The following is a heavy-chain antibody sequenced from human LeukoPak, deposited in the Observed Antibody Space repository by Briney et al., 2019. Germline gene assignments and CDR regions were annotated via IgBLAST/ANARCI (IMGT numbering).Heavy chain of an antibody. CDR1: GFIFSNYA. CDR3: ARAPCGTCYFAFDI. V-gene: IGHV3-64*01. D-gene: IGHD2-15*01. J-gene: IGHJ3*02. Sequence: GGSLRLSCAASGFIFSNYAIHRVRQAPGKGLEHVSGISNNGGSTSYANSVKGRFTISRDNSKNTLYLQMGSLRAEDMAIYYCARAPCGTCYFAFDIWGQGTMVTVSS. CDR2: ISNNGGST.